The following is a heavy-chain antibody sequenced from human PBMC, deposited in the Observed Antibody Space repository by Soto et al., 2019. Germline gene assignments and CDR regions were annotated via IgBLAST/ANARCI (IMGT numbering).Heavy chain of an antibody. D-gene: IGHD6-19*01. CDR1: GFTFSSYA. J-gene: IGHJ4*02. Sequence: GGSLRLSCAASGFTFSSYAMSWVRQAPGKGLEWVSAISGSGGSTYYADSVKGRFTISRDNSKNTLYLQMNSLRAEDTAVYYCAKTPFEYSSGWLNDYWGQGTLVTVSS. CDR2: ISGSGGST. V-gene: IGHV3-23*01. CDR3: AKTPFEYSSGWLNDY.